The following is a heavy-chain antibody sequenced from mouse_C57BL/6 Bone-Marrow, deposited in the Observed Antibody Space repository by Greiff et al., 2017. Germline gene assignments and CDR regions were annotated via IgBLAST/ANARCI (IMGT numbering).Heavy chain of an antibody. J-gene: IGHJ2*01. CDR1: GYTFTSYT. CDR3: ARVTTVVVLPFDY. V-gene: IGHV1-4*01. D-gene: IGHD1-1*01. CDR2: INPSSGYT. Sequence: VKLMESGAELARPGASVKMSCKASGYTFTSYTMHWVKQRPGQGLEWIGYINPSSGYTKYNQKFKDKATLTADKSSSTAYMQLSSLTSEDSAVYYCARVTTVVVLPFDYWGQGTTLTVSS.